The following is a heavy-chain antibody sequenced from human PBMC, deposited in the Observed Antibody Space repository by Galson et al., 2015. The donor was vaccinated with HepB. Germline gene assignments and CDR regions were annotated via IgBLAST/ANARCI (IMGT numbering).Heavy chain of an antibody. J-gene: IGHJ3*02. V-gene: IGHV3-21*01. CDR2: ISSSSSYI. CDR1: GFTFSSYS. CDR3: ARYSSGWYNAFDI. D-gene: IGHD6-19*01. Sequence: SLRLSCAASGFTFSSYSMNWVRQAPGKGLEWVSSISSSSSYIYCADSVKGRFTISRDNAKNSLYLQMNSLRAEDTAVYYCARYSSGWYNAFDIWGQRTMVTVSS.